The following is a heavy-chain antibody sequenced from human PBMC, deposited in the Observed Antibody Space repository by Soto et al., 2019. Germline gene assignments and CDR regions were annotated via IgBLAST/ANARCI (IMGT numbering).Heavy chain of an antibody. CDR3: AREVAARPGDHYYYYYGLDV. J-gene: IGHJ6*02. CDR2: IYYSGST. Sequence: LSLTCTVSGGSISDSYWSWIRQSPGKGLEWIGCIYYSGSTNYNPSLKSRVTISVDTSKNQFSLKLRSVTAADTAVYYCAREVAARPGDHYYYYYGLDVWGQGTTVTVSS. D-gene: IGHD6-6*01. CDR1: GGSISDSY. V-gene: IGHV4-59*01.